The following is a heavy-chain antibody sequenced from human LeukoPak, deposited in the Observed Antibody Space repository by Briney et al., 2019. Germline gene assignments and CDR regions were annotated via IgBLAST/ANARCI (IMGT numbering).Heavy chain of an antibody. CDR3: AKEGKTRNWNYYQAKAVY. Sequence: PGGSLRLSCAASGFTFSSYAMNWVRQTPGKGLEWVSAISGSGGTTHYADPVKGRFTISRDNSKNTLYLQMNSLRAEDTVVYYCAKEGKTRNWNYYQAKAVYWGQGTLVTVSS. V-gene: IGHV3-23*01. D-gene: IGHD1-7*01. J-gene: IGHJ4*02. CDR2: ISGSGGTT. CDR1: GFTFSSYA.